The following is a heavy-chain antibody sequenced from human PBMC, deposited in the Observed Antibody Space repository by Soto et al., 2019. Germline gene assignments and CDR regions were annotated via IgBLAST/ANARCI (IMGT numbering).Heavy chain of an antibody. D-gene: IGHD1-26*01. CDR1: GFTFSAYD. J-gene: IGHJ6*02. V-gene: IGHV3-13*01. Sequence: EVQLVESGGGLVQPGGSLRLSCAASGFTFSAYDMHWVRQPTGKGLEWVSAIGAAGDTYYPGSVKGRFTISRENAKNSLYLQMDTLTVDDPAVYYCVREGALIKPSAVTGLDVWGQGTTVTVSS. CDR2: IGAAGDT. CDR3: VREGALIKPSAVTGLDV.